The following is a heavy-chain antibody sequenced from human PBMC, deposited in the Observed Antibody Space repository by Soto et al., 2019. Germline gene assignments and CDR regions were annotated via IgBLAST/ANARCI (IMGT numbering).Heavy chain of an antibody. D-gene: IGHD3-10*01. CDR2: ISSSSSTI. CDR1: GFTFSSYS. CDR3: ARDTGGSGSFLIFSYYYGMDV. V-gene: IGHV3-48*01. Sequence: LRLSCAASGFTFSSYSMNWVRQAPGKGLEWVSYISSSSSTIYDADSVKGRFTISRDNAKNSLYLQMNSLRAEDTAVYYCARDTGGSGSFLIFSYYYGMDVWGQGTTVTVSS. J-gene: IGHJ6*02.